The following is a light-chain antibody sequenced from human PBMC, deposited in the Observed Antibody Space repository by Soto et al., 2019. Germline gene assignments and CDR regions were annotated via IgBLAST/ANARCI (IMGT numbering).Light chain of an antibody. J-gene: IGKJ4*01. CDR2: AAS. CDR3: QQFNSYPLT. CDR1: QVISSY. V-gene: IGKV1-9*01. Sequence: DIQLTQSPSFLSASVGDRVTITCRASQVISSYLAWYQQKSGKAPKLLIYAASTLQSGVPSRFSGRGSVTEFNLTISSLQPEDFATYYCQQFNSYPLTFGGGTKVEIK.